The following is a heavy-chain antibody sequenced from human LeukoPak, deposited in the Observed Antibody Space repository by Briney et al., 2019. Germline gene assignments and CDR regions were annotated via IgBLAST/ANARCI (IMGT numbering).Heavy chain of an antibody. D-gene: IGHD3-10*01. V-gene: IGHV4-39*07. J-gene: IGHJ3*02. CDR2: IDYSGST. CDR3: ARAHHYGSGSMGGAFDI. CDR1: GDSISRTHYS. Sequence: PSETLSLTCTASGDSISRTHYSWGWIRQPPGKGLEWIGSIDYSGSTYYNPSLKSRVAISVDTSMQQFSLKLSSVTAADTAVYYCARAHHYGSGSMGGAFDIWGQGTMVTVSS.